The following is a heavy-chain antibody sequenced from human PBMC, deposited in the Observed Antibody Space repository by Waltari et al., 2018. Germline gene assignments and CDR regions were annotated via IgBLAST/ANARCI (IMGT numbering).Heavy chain of an antibody. CDR3: AKPESYPMTLVINAYFDY. CDR1: GFTFGNYD. V-gene: IGHV3-23*01. Sequence: EVQLLESGGALVQPGESLRLSCAASGFTFGNYDMTWVRQAPGKGLEWVSHISTGGGITYYADSVKGRFTISRDNSKNTLYLQMNGLRAEDMAVYYCAKPESYPMTLVINAYFDYWGQGTLVTVSS. D-gene: IGHD2-21*01. J-gene: IGHJ4*02. CDR2: ISTGGGIT.